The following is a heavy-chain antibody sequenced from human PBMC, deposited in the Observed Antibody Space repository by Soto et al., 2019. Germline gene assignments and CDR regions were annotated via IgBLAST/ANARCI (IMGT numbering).Heavy chain of an antibody. Sequence: EVQLVESGGGLVQPGGSLRLSCAASGFTFNTYWMHWVRQAPGKGLVWVSRINGDGRSTTYADSVKGRFTISRDNAKNTLYLQRNSLRADDMAVYYCARGGGTGLVTYGMDVCGQGTTVTVSS. J-gene: IGHJ6*02. CDR3: ARGGGTGLVTYGMDV. D-gene: IGHD5-18*01. CDR2: INGDGRST. CDR1: GFTFNTYW. V-gene: IGHV3-74*03.